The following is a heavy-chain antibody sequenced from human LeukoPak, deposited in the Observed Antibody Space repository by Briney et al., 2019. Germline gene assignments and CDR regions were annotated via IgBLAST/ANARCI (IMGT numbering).Heavy chain of an antibody. V-gene: IGHV3-21*01. CDR2: IRVSSSYI. CDR1: GFTFNDYS. J-gene: IGHJ4*02. D-gene: IGHD6-19*01. Sequence: GGSLRLPCAASGFTFNDYSMNWVRQAPGKGLEWVSSIRVSSSYIYYADSVKGRFTISRDNAKNSLYLQMNSLRAEDTAVYYCARDRVRDGSGWYFSLWGQGTLVPVSS. CDR3: ARDRVRDGSGWYFSL.